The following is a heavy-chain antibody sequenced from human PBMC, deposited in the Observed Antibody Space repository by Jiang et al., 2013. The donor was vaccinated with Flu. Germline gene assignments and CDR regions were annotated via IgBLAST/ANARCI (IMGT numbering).Heavy chain of an antibody. CDR3: ARDPGQKPAVAGNFDY. CDR2: ISYDGSNK. V-gene: IGHV3-30-3*01. Sequence: VQLLESGGGVVQPGRSLRLSCAASGFTFSSYAMHWVRQAPGKGLEWVAVISYDGSNKYYADSVKGRFTISRDNSKNTLYLQMNSLRAEDTAVYYCARDPGQKPAVAGNFDYWGQGTLVTVSS. CDR1: GFTFSSYA. J-gene: IGHJ4*02. D-gene: IGHD6-19*01.